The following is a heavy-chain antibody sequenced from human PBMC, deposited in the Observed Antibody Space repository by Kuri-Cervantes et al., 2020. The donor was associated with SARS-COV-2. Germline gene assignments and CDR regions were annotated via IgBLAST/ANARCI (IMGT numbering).Heavy chain of an antibody. D-gene: IGHD2-2*01. CDR2: IYYSGST. J-gene: IGHJ2*01. Sequence: SETLSLTCSVSNGSIRSSSYYWGWIRQPPGKGLEWIGSIYYSGSTYYNPSLKSRVTISVDTSKNQFSLKLSSVTAADTAVYYCARDCSSTSCYPSPWYFDLWGRGTLVTVSS. V-gene: IGHV4-39*07. CDR1: NGSIRSSSYY. CDR3: ARDCSSTSCYPSPWYFDL.